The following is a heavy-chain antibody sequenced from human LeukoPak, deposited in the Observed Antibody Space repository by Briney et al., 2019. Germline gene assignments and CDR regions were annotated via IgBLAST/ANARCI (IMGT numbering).Heavy chain of an antibody. J-gene: IGHJ4*02. CDR3: ARGLRREQQLLRAFDY. Sequence: ASVKVSCKASGYTFTNYDINWVRQASGQGLEWMGWMNPNSGNTGSAQKFQGRVTMTSNTSISTAYMELSSLRSEDTAVYYCARGLRREQQLLRAFDYWGQGTLVTVSS. CDR2: MNPNSGNT. V-gene: IGHV1-8*01. CDR1: GYTFTNYD. D-gene: IGHD6-13*01.